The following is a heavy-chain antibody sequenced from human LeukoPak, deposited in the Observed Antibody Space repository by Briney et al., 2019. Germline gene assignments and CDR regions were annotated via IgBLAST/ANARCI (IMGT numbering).Heavy chain of an antibody. J-gene: IGHJ4*02. CDR1: GFTFSSYG. CDR2: IKQDGSEK. D-gene: IGHD1-20*01. CDR3: ARDSGNWNFDY. V-gene: IGHV3-7*01. Sequence: GGSLRLSCAASGFTFSSYGIHWVRQAPGKGLEWVANIKQDGSEKYYVDSVKGRFTISRDNAKNSLYLQMNSLRAEDTAVYYCARDSGNWNFDYWGQGTLVTVSS.